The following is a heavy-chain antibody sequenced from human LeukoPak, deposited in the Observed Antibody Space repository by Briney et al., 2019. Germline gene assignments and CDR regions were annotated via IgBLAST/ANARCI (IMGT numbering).Heavy chain of an antibody. V-gene: IGHV1-2*02. CDR3: ARAVRDGYIDYFYYMDV. D-gene: IGHD5-24*01. Sequence: GASVKASCKASGYTFTSYDINWVRQATGQGLEWMGWINPNSGGTNYAQKFQGRVTMTRDTSISTAYMELSSLRSEDTAIYYCARAVRDGYIDYFYYMDVWGKGTTVTVSS. CDR1: GYTFTSYD. J-gene: IGHJ6*03. CDR2: INPNSGGT.